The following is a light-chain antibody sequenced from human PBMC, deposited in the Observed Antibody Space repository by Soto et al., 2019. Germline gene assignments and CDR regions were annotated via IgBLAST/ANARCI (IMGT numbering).Light chain of an antibody. V-gene: IGKV1-39*01. J-gene: IGKJ3*01. Sequence: DIQMTQSPSSLSASVGDRVTITCRASQSISTYLNWYRQKPGKAPELLIYAASTLQSGVPSEFSGSGSGTYFSLTISSLQPEDFATYYCQHVYSTPFTFGPGTKVDIK. CDR2: AAS. CDR1: QSISTY. CDR3: QHVYSTPFT.